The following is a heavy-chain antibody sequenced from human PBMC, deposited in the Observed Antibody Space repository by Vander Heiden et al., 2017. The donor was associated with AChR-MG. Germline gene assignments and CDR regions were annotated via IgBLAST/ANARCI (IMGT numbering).Heavy chain of an antibody. J-gene: IGHJ4*02. CDR2: SSWNSGSI. CDR3: AKGTYGSGSCPDY. D-gene: IGHD3-10*01. CDR1: AFTFDDYA. V-gene: IGHV3-9*01. Sequence: EVQLVESGGGLVQPGRSLRLSCAASAFTFDDYAMHWVRQAPGKGLEWVSGSSWNSGSIGYADSVKGRFTISRDNAKNSLYLQMNSLRAEDTALYYCAKGTYGSGSCPDYWGQGTLVTVSS.